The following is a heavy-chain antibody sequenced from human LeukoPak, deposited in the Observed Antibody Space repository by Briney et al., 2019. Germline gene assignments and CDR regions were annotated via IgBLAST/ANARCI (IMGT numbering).Heavy chain of an antibody. Sequence: PGGSLRLSCAASGFTFNTYTMNWVRQAPGKGLEWVSAISRSGDNTYYADSVKGRFTVSRDNSKNTLYLQMNSLRAEDTAVYYCAKRYPYYFDYWGQGTLVTVSS. J-gene: IGHJ4*02. D-gene: IGHD1-14*01. CDR3: AKRYPYYFDY. CDR2: ISRSGDNT. CDR1: GFTFNTYT. V-gene: IGHV3-23*01.